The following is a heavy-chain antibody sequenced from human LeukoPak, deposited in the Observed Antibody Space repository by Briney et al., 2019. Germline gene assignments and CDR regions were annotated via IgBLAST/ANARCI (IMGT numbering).Heavy chain of an antibody. CDR1: GITVSSNY. D-gene: IGHD3-16*01. V-gene: IGHV3-53*01. CDR3: ARDPGFSHRGGAFDI. J-gene: IGHJ3*02. CDR2: IYSGGST. Sequence: GGSLRLSCAASGITVSSNYMSWVRQAPGKGLEWVSVIYSGGSTYYADSVKGRFTISRDNSKNTLYLQMNSLRAEDTAVYYCARDPGFSHRGGAFDIWGQGTMVTVSS.